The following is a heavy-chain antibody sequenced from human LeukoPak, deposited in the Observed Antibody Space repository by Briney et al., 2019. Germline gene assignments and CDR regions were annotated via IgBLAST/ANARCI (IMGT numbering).Heavy chain of an antibody. CDR3: ARNHNYTDHYNHMDV. CDR1: GGTYSYFA. D-gene: IGHD3-3*01. CDR2: IIPLFGSS. V-gene: IGHV1-69*06. Sequence: SVKVSCKASGGTYSYFAINWVRQAPGQGLEWMGGIIPLFGSSNYTHKFQGRVTFSADKSTNTVYMHLNSLRFEDTAVYYCARNHNYTDHYNHMDVWGRGTAITVSS. J-gene: IGHJ6*03.